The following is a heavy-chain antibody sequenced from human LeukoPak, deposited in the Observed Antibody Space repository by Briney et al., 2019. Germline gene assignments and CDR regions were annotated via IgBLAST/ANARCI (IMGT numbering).Heavy chain of an antibody. Sequence: ASVKVSCKASGYTFTSYDINWVRQATGQGLEWMGWMNPNSGNTGYAQKFQGRVTMTRNTSISTAYMELSSLRSEGTAVYYCAREGRGGYYFDYWGQGTLVTVSS. CDR2: MNPNSGNT. CDR3: AREGRGGYYFDY. J-gene: IGHJ4*02. CDR1: GYTFTSYD. D-gene: IGHD3-16*01. V-gene: IGHV1-8*01.